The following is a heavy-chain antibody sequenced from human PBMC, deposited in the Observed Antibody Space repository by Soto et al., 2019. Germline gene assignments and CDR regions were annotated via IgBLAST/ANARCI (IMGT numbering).Heavy chain of an antibody. CDR1: GFTFNNYN. Sequence: GGSLRLSCAASGFTFNNYNLHWVRQAPGNSLESVAVISFDGTTDYYADSVKGRFTVSRDNSKNTLSLQMDSLRPEDTAVYYCARDNRDCSSFNCYNPGRVFGLDVWGQGTTVTVSS. D-gene: IGHD2-2*02. CDR2: ISFDGTTD. V-gene: IGHV3-30-3*01. J-gene: IGHJ6*02. CDR3: ARDNRDCSSFNCYNPGRVFGLDV.